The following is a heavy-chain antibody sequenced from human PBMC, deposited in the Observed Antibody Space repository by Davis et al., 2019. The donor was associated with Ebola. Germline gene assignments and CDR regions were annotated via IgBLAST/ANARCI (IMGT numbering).Heavy chain of an antibody. J-gene: IGHJ3*01. Sequence: ETLSLTCGVSGGSISSNNWWSWVRQAPGKGLEWVSTYVTSADTYYADSVKGRFTISRDNSKNTLYLQMNGLRVEDTAIYYCAKDNRNIWSEVWGQGTMVTVSS. V-gene: IGHV3-23*01. CDR2: VTSADT. CDR3: AKDNRNIWSEV. CDR1: GGSISSNN. D-gene: IGHD2/OR15-2a*01.